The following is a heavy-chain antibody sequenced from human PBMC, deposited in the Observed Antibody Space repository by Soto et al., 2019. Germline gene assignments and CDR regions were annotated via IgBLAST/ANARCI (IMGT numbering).Heavy chain of an antibody. V-gene: IGHV5-51*01. D-gene: IGHD3-22*01. J-gene: IGHJ4*02. CDR2: IYPGDSDT. Sequence: PGESLKISCKGSGYSFTSYWIGWVRQMPGKGLEWMGIIYPGDSDTRYSPSFQGQVTISADKSISTAYLQWSSLKASDTAMYYCARVRPSYDGSGPFDYWGQGTLVTVSS. CDR1: GYSFTSYW. CDR3: ARVRPSYDGSGPFDY.